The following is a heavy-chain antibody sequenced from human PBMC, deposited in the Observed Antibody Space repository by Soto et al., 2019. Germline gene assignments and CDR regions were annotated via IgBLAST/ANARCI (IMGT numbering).Heavy chain of an antibody. D-gene: IGHD6-19*01. CDR3: ASSRGIAVADY. CDR2: INAGNGNT. J-gene: IGHJ4*02. Sequence: QVQLVQSGAEEKKPGASVKVSCKASGYTFTSYAMHWVRQAHGQRLEWMGWINAGNGNTKYSHKFQGRVTITRDTSASTAYMELSSLRSEDTAVDYCASSRGIAVADYWGQGTLVTVSS. V-gene: IGHV1-3*05. CDR1: GYTFTSYA.